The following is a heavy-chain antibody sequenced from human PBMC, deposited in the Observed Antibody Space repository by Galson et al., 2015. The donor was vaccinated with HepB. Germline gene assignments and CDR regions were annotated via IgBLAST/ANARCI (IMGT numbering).Heavy chain of an antibody. J-gene: IGHJ4*02. V-gene: IGHV5-51*01. Sequence: QSGAEVKKPVESLTISCKGSGYIFSNYWLAWVREMPGKGLEWTGVIYPGDSDTRYSPSFHGQVTISADKSISTAYSQWNSLKASDTAMYYFARHFSSGSYGFIQAFHYWGQGTLVTVSS. CDR2: IYPGDSDT. CDR1: GYIFSNYW. D-gene: IGHD1-26*01. CDR3: ARHFSSGSYGFIQAFHY.